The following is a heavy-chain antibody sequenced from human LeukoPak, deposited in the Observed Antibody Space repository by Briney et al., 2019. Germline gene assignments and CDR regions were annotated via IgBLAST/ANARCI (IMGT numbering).Heavy chain of an antibody. Sequence: ASVKVSCKASGYTFTAYCIHWVRQAPGQGLEWMAWINPNTGDTNYAQKFQGRVIMARDTSISTAYMELSRLRSDDTAVYYCARGSGNYWFHPWGQGTLVTVSS. V-gene: IGHV1-2*02. CDR3: ARGSGNYWFHP. CDR2: INPNTGDT. CDR1: GYTFTAYC. D-gene: IGHD1-26*01. J-gene: IGHJ5*02.